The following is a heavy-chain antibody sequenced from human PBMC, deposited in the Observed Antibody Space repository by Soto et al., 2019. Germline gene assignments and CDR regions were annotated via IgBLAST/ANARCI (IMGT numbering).Heavy chain of an antibody. CDR3: SRESEDLTSNFDY. CDR2: ISRTTNYI. V-gene: IGHV3-21*06. J-gene: IGHJ4*02. Sequence: EVQLVESGGVLVKPGGSLRLSCAASGYTFTRYSMNSVSKSPGKGLEWVSSISRTTNYIYYGDSMKGRFTISRDNVKNSLYLEMNSLRSEGTAVYYCSRESEDLTSNFDYWGQGTLVTVSS. CDR1: GYTFTRYS.